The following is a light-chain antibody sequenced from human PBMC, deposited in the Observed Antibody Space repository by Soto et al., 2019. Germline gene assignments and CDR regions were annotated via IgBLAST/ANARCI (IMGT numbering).Light chain of an antibody. V-gene: IGLV2-18*02. Sequence: QSVLTQPPSVSGSRGQSVAISCTGTSSDVGAYNRVSWYQQSPGTAPKLMIYEVSLRPSGVPDRFSGSKSGNTASLTISGLQAEDEADYYCSSYTTSNTLVFGGGTQLTVL. J-gene: IGLJ2*01. CDR2: EVS. CDR1: SSDVGAYNR. CDR3: SSYTTSNTLV.